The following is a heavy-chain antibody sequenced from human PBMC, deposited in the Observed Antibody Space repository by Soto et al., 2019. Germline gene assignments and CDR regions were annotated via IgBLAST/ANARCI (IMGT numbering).Heavy chain of an antibody. Sequence: QVQLVESGGGVVQPGRSLRLSCAASGFTFSSYAMHWVRQAPGKGLEWVAVISYDGSNKYYADSVKGRFTISRDNSKNTLYLQMNSLRAEDTAVYYCAREASENFGGVPFWCDPWGQGTLVTVSS. D-gene: IGHD3-16*01. J-gene: IGHJ5*02. CDR1: GFTFSSYA. V-gene: IGHV3-30-3*01. CDR2: ISYDGSNK. CDR3: AREASENFGGVPFWCDP.